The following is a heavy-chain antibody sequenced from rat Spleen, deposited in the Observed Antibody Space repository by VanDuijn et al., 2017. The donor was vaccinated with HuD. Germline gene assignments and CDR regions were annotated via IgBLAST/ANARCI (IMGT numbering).Heavy chain of an antibody. CDR1: GYSITSSYR. D-gene: IGHD1-12*02. J-gene: IGHJ4*01. V-gene: IGHV3-3*01. Sequence: EVQLQESGPGLVKPSQSLSLTCSVTGYSITSSYRWNWILKFPGNKLEWMGYINVAGSTNYNPSLKCRISITRDTSKNQVFLQVNSVTTEDTAPYYCARWDYYDGTYGVMDAWGQGASVTVSS. CDR3: ARWDYYDGTYGVMDA. CDR2: INVAGST.